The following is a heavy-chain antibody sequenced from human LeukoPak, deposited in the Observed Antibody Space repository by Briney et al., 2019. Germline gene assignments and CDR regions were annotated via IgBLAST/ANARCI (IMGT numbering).Heavy chain of an antibody. J-gene: IGHJ4*02. CDR1: GFRFSGYV. CDR2: ISYDGSNK. CDR3: ARDSGGSLFDL. V-gene: IGHV3-30*03. Sequence: GGSLRLSCAASGFRFSGYVMHWVRQAPGKGLEWVALISYDGSNKYYGDSVKDRFTISRDNSKNTLSLEMSSLRGDDTALYYCARDSGGSLFDLWGQGTLVIVSS. D-gene: IGHD6-19*01.